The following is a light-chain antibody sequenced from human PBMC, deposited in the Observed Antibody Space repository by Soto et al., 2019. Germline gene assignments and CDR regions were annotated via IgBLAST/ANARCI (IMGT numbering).Light chain of an antibody. CDR2: GAS. V-gene: IGKV3-20*01. J-gene: IGKJ2*01. CDR1: QSVTSSH. CDR3: LLYFSPDRYT. Sequence: EIVLTQTPGTLSLSPGQRATLSCRASQSVTSSHLAWYQQKPGQAPRLLIYGASTRATGIPDRISGSGSDTDFSLTIRRLDHEDFAMYYCLLYFSPDRYTFGPGTKVQIK.